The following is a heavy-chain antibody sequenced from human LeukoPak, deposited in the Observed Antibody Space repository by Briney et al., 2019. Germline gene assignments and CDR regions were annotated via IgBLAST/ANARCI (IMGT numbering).Heavy chain of an antibody. CDR1: GFTFSSFS. J-gene: IGHJ4*02. V-gene: IGHV3-23*01. D-gene: IGHD2-21*02. CDR2: ISGSGGST. Sequence: GGSLRPSLAAPGFTFSSFSIGRVRQAPGEGAGGVSTISGSGGSTYNADAVKGRFTISRDNSKNTLYLQMNSLRAEDTAVYYCAKGGARVVVTAIDYWGQGTLVTVSS. CDR3: AKGGARVVVTAIDY.